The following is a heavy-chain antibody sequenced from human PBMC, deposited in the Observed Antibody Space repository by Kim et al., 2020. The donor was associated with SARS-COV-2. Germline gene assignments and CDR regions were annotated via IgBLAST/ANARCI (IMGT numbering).Heavy chain of an antibody. Sequence: SVKVSCKASGGTFSSYAISWVRQAPGQGLEWMGGIIPIFGTANYAQKFQGRVTITADESTSTSYMELSSLRSEDTAVYYCARVGDDYGVNNWFDPWGQGTLVTVSS. CDR1: GGTFSSYA. J-gene: IGHJ5*02. D-gene: IGHD4-17*01. CDR3: ARVGDDYGVNNWFDP. CDR2: IIPIFGTA. V-gene: IGHV1-69*13.